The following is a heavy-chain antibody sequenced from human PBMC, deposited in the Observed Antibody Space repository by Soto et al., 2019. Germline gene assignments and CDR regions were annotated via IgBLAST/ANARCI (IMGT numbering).Heavy chain of an antibody. CDR2: IYPGDSDT. CDR3: ARLGTLATTKYYYYSMDV. V-gene: IGHV5-51*01. J-gene: IGHJ6*02. CDR1: GYSFTSYW. Sequence: GESLKISCKGSGYSFTSYWIGWVRQMPGKGLEWMGIIYPGDSDTRYSPSFQGQVTISADKSISTAYLQWSSLKASDTAMYYCARLGTLATTKYYYYSMDVWGQGTTVTVSS. D-gene: IGHD5-12*01.